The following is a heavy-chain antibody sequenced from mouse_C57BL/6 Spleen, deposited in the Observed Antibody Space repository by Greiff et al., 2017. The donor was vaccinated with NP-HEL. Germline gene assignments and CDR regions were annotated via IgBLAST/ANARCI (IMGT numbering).Heavy chain of an antibody. CDR1: GYTFTSYW. J-gene: IGHJ1*03. CDR2: IHPNSGST. V-gene: IGHV1-64*01. D-gene: IGHD2-5*01. CDR3: ARGGTIVTTRWYFDV. Sequence: QVQLQQPGAELVKPGASVKLSCKASGYTFTSYWMHWVKQRPGQGLEWIGMIHPNSGSTNYNEKFKSKATLTVDKSSSTAYMQLSSLTSEDSAVYYCARGGTIVTTRWYFDVWGTGTTVTVSS.